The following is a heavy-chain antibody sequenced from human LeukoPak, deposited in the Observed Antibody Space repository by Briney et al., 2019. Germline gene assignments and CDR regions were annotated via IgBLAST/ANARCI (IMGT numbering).Heavy chain of an antibody. J-gene: IGHJ4*02. CDR1: GLTFSSYG. CDR2: IWYDGSNK. CDR3: ARDPCSSGFLSY. D-gene: IGHD6-19*01. Sequence: GGSLRLSCAASGLTFSSYGMHWVRQAPGKGLEWVAVIWYDGSNKYYADSVKGRFTISRDNSKNTLYLQTNSLRAEDTAVYYCARDPCSSGFLSYWGQGTLVTVSS. V-gene: IGHV3-33*01.